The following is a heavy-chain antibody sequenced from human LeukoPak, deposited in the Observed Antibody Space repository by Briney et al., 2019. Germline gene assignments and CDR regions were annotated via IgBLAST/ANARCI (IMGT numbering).Heavy chain of an antibody. D-gene: IGHD2-8*01. V-gene: IGHV1-2*02. CDR2: INPNSGDT. Sequence: ASVTVSCKASGYISTGYYMHWVRQAPGQGLEWMGWINPNSGDTNYAQNFHGGVTMTRDTSITTTYMELNSLTSDDTAVYFCARSAEHCNNGVCFTDYYMDVWGKGTTVTVSS. CDR3: ARSAEHCNNGVCFTDYYMDV. CDR1: GYISTGYY. J-gene: IGHJ6*03.